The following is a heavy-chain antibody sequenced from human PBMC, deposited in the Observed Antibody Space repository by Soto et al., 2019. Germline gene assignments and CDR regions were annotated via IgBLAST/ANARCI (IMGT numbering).Heavy chain of an antibody. CDR3: ARAQIAAASPMAAIHENWFDP. CDR1: GGSLSSGGYY. Sequence: PSETLSLTCTVSGGSLSSGGYYWSWIRQHPGKGLEWIGYIYYSGSTYYNPSLKSRVTISVDTSKNQFSLKLSSVTAADTAVYYCARAQIAAASPMAAIHENWFDPWGQGTLVTVSS. D-gene: IGHD6-13*01. J-gene: IGHJ5*02. CDR2: IYYSGST. V-gene: IGHV4-31*03.